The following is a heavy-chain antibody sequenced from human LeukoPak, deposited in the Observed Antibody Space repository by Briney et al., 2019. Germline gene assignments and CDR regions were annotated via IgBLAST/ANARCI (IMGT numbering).Heavy chain of an antibody. Sequence: SETLSLTCAVSGGSISSGSYSWGWIRQPPGKGLEWIGSIHYSGNTYYKPSLKSRVTISVDTSKNQFSLILSSVTTADTAVYYCAREVVAAAGTVDYWGQGTLVTVSS. CDR1: GGSISSGSYS. CDR3: AREVVAAAGTVDY. J-gene: IGHJ4*02. V-gene: IGHV4-39*07. D-gene: IGHD6-13*01. CDR2: IHYSGNT.